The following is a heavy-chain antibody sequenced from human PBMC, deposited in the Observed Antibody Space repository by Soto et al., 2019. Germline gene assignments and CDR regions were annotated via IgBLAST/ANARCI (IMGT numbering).Heavy chain of an antibody. V-gene: IGHV4-34*01. CDR2: TNHSGIT. Sequence: SETLSLTCTVSGGSFSGYFWTWIRQPPGKGLEWLEKTNHSGITNYNPSVESRVSMSVDTSKIQFSLRLYSVTPADTAVYYCVRGPYNYNSRSFDSSGQGTLVTVSS. CDR1: GGSFSGYF. D-gene: IGHD1-1*01. J-gene: IGHJ4*02. CDR3: VRGPYNYNSRSFDS.